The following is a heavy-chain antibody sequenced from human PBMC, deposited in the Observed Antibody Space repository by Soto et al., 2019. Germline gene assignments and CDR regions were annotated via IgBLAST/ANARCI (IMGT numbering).Heavy chain of an antibody. CDR2: INHSGST. J-gene: IGHJ5*02. Sequence: SETLSLTCAVYGGSFSGYCWSWIRQPPGKGLEWIGEINHSGSTNYNPSLKSRVTISVDTSKNQFSLKLSSVTAADTAVYYCARSYDYGDYHDWFDPWGQGTLVTVSS. V-gene: IGHV4-34*01. D-gene: IGHD4-17*01. CDR1: GGSFSGYC. CDR3: ARSYDYGDYHDWFDP.